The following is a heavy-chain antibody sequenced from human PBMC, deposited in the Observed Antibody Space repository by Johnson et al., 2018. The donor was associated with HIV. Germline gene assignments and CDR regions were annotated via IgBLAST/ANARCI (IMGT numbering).Heavy chain of an antibody. Sequence: QMLLVESGGDLVKPGGSLRLSCAASGFIFSDYYMTWIRQAPGKGLASISYISSSGSTIYYADSVKGRFTISRDNAKNSLYLQMNSLRAEDTAVYYCARRFFPGITVALDAFDIWGQGTMVTVSS. CDR1: GFIFSDYY. D-gene: IGHD6-19*01. CDR2: ISSSGSTI. J-gene: IGHJ3*02. CDR3: ARRFFPGITVALDAFDI. V-gene: IGHV3-11*04.